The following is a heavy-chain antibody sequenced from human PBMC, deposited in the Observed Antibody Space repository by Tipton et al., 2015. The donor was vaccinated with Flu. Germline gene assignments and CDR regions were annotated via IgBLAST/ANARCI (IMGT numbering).Heavy chain of an antibody. D-gene: IGHD3-10*01. V-gene: IGHV4-4*07. Sequence: TLSLTCTVSGGSLSSFYWSWIRQPAGKGLEWIGRIYSSGSTNVSPSFKSRLTMSVDASTNQFSLTLSSVTAADTAVYYCARASGSGTYVIFDYWGQGTLVTVSS. CDR2: IYSSGST. J-gene: IGHJ4*02. CDR3: ARASGSGTYVIFDY. CDR1: GGSLSSFY.